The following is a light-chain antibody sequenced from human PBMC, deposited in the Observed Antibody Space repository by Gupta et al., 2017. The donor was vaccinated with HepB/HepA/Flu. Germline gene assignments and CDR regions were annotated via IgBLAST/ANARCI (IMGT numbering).Light chain of an antibody. CDR3: QQYGSSPCS. Sequence: EIVLTQSPGTLSLSPGERATLSCRASESVRDNYVDWYQQKPGQSPKVLIYAASTRATGLPDRFSGSGSGADFSLTINGLEPEDFAVYYCQQYGSSPCSFGQGTKLEIK. V-gene: IGKV3-20*01. J-gene: IGKJ2*04. CDR2: AAS. CDR1: ESVRDNY.